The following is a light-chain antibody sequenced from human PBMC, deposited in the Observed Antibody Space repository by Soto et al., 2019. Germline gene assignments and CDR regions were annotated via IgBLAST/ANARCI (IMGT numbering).Light chain of an antibody. CDR2: GTS. CDR3: EQYGSSPPSIT. Sequence: EIVLTHSPDALSLSPGERATVSCSASQSVSRSNLAWYQHKPGQAPRLLIYGTSNRATGIPDRFTGSGSGTDLTLTISSLEPEDFAVYYCEQYGSSPPSITFGQGTRLEIK. V-gene: IGKV3-20*01. CDR1: QSVSRSN. J-gene: IGKJ5*01.